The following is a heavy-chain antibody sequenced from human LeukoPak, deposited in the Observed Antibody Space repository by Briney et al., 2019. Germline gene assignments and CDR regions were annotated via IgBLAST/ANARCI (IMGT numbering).Heavy chain of an antibody. J-gene: IGHJ5*02. CDR3: ARVQVAVAGCSGFDP. CDR1: GYTFTGYY. CDR2: INPNSGGT. V-gene: IGHV1-2*02. Sequence: ASVKVSCKASGYTFTGYYMHWVRQAPGQGLAWMGWINPNSGGTNYAQKFQGRVTMTRDTSISTAYMELSRLRSDDTAVYYCARVQVAVAGCSGFDPWGQGTLVTVSS. D-gene: IGHD6-19*01.